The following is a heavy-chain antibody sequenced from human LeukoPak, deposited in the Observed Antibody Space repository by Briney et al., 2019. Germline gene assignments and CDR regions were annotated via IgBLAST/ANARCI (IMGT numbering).Heavy chain of an antibody. V-gene: IGHV1-18*01. D-gene: IGHD3-22*01. J-gene: IGHJ5*02. CDR2: ISAYNGNT. Sequence: ASVKVSCKASGYTFTSYGISWVRQAPGQGIEWMGWISAYNGNTNYAQKLQGRVTMTTDTSTSKAYMELRSLRSDDTAVYYCARDVWSYDSSGYYFNWFDPWGQGTLVTVSS. CDR3: ARDVWSYDSSGYYFNWFDP. CDR1: GYTFTSYG.